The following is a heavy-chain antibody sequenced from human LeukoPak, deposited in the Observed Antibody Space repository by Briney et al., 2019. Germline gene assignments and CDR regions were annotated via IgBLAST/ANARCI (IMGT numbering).Heavy chain of an antibody. CDR2: IRSKAYGGTT. CDR3: TRDGGSYSGYYFDY. D-gene: IGHD1-26*01. J-gene: IGHJ4*02. CDR1: GFTFGDYA. V-gene: IGHV3-49*04. Sequence: GGSLRLSCTASGFTFGDYAMSWVRQAPGEGLEWVGFIRSKAYGGTTEYAASVKGRFTISRDDSKSIAYLQMNSLKTEDTAVYYCTRDGGSYSGYYFDYWGQGTLVTVSS.